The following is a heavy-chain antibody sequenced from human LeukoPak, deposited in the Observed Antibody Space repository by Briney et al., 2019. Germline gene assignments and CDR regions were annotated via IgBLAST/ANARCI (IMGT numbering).Heavy chain of an antibody. CDR1: GGSFSGYY. Sequence: KSSETLSLTCAVYGGSFSGYYWSWIRQPPGKGLEWIGEINHSGSTNYNPSLKSRVTISVDTSKNQSSLKLSSVTAADTAVYYCARGPIYVWGSYRPNWFDPWGQGTLVTVSS. J-gene: IGHJ5*02. D-gene: IGHD3-16*02. V-gene: IGHV4-34*01. CDR3: ARGPIYVWGSYRPNWFDP. CDR2: INHSGST.